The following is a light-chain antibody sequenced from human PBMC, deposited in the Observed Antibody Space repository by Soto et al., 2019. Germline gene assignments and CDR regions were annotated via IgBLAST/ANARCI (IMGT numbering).Light chain of an antibody. CDR2: GAS. V-gene: IGKV3-20*01. J-gene: IGKJ1*01. CDR1: QSVSSCY. CDR3: HYYRPSVQT. Sequence: EMVLTQAPGTLSLSPGERATLSCRASQSVSSCYLSWSQQKPGQAPRLLIYGASNRATGMPDRFSGSESGTDFTLTISRLEPEDFAVYCCHYYRPSVQTFGQGTKVEIK.